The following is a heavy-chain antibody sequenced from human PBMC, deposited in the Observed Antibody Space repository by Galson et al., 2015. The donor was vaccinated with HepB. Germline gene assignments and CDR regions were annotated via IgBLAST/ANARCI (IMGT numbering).Heavy chain of an antibody. D-gene: IGHD6-19*01. CDR3: ARGLAVALDS. V-gene: IGHV6-1*01. CDR1: GDSVSSSSAT. CDR2: TYYRSKWYN. J-gene: IGHJ4*02. Sequence: CAISGDSVSSSSATWNWIRQSPSRGLEWLGRTYYRSKWYNDYALSVKSRITINPDTSKNQSSLQLNSVTPEDTAVYYCARGLAVALDSWGQGTLVSVSS.